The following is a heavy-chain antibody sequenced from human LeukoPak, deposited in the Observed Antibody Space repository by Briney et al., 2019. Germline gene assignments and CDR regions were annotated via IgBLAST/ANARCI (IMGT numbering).Heavy chain of an antibody. CDR1: GFTFSSYG. V-gene: IGHV3-23*01. CDR2: ISGSGGST. CDR3: ARVLHKRNYDSSTYYGY. J-gene: IGHJ4*02. Sequence: GGSLRLSCAASGFTFSSYGMSWVRQAPGKGLEWVSAISGSGGSTYYADSVKGRFTISRDNSKNTLYLQMNGLRAEDTAVYYCARVLHKRNYDSSTYYGYWGQGTLVTVSS. D-gene: IGHD3-22*01.